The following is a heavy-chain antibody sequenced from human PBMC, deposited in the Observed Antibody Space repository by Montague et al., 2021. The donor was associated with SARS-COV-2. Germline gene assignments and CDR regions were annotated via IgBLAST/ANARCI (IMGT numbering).Heavy chain of an antibody. V-gene: IGHV3-13*04. CDR3: ARGVTMVQGVIYYYYGMDV. J-gene: IGHJ6*02. CDR2: IGTAGDT. D-gene: IGHD3-10*01. Sequence: SLRLSCAASGFTFSSHDMHWVRQATGKGLEWASAIGTAGDTYYPGSVKGRFTISRENAKNSLYLQMNSLRAGDTAVYYCARGVTMVQGVIYYYYGMDVWGQGTTVTVSS. CDR1: GFTFSSHD.